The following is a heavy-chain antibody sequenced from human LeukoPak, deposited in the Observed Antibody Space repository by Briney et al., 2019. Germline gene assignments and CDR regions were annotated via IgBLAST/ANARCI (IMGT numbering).Heavy chain of an antibody. V-gene: IGHV3-21*01. CDR1: GFTFSSYT. Sequence: GGSLRLSCAASGFTFSSYTMNWVRQAPGKGLEWVSSISSSSSYIYYADSVKGRFTISRDNAKNSLYLQMNSLRAEDTAVYYCARQLAGYFDYWGQGTLVTVSS. CDR2: ISSSSSYI. J-gene: IGHJ4*02. D-gene: IGHD6-6*01. CDR3: ARQLAGYFDY.